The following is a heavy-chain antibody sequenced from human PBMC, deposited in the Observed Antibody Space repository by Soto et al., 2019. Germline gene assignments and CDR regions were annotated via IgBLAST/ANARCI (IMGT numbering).Heavy chain of an antibody. CDR2: IKQDGSEK. V-gene: IGHV3-7*01. D-gene: IGHD2-15*01. Sequence: PGGSLRLSCAASGFTFSSYWMSWVRQAPGKGLEWVANIKQDGSEKYYVDSVKGRFTISRDNAKNSLYLQMNSLRAEDTAVYYCARDLGILDHEAWFDPWGQGTLVTVSS. J-gene: IGHJ5*02. CDR1: GFTFSSYW. CDR3: ARDLGILDHEAWFDP.